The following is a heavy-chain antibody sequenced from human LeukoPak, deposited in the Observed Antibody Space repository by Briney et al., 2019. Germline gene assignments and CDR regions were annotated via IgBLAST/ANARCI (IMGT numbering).Heavy chain of an antibody. CDR3: ARDSAPSGSYASDDAFDI. CDR2: INHSGST. V-gene: IGHV4-34*01. CDR1: GGSFSGYY. D-gene: IGHD1-26*01. Sequence: PSETLSLTCAVYGGSFSGYYWSWIRQPPGKGLEWIGEINHSGSTYYNPSLKSRVTISVDTSKNQFSLKLSSVTAADTAVYYCARDSAPSGSYASDDAFDIWGQGTMVTVSS. J-gene: IGHJ3*02.